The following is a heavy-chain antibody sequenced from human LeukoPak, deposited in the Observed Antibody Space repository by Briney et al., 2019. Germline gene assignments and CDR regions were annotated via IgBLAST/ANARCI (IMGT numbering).Heavy chain of an antibody. D-gene: IGHD3-22*01. CDR2: IYYSGST. V-gene: IGHV4-39*07. CDR3: ARCYYDSSAS. J-gene: IGHJ4*02. Sequence: SETLSLTCTVSGGSISSSSYYWGWIRQPPGKGLEWIGSIYYSGSTYYNPSLKSRVTISVDTSKNQFSLKLSSVTAADTAVYYCARCYYDSSASWGQGTLVTVSS. CDR1: GGSISSSSYY.